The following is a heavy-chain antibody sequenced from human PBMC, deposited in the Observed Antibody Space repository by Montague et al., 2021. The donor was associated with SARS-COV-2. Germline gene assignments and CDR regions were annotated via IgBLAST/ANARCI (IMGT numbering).Heavy chain of an antibody. J-gene: IGHJ4*02. V-gene: IGHV4-34*01. CDR2: INHGGSI. Sequence: SETLSLTCAVYGGSISDYYWTWIRQSPGEGLEWIGHINHGGSIKYNPSLKSRVTISIDTSKKQFSLKLTSVTAADTAVYYCARDAPGYWGQGTLVTVSS. D-gene: IGHD1-1*01. CDR1: GGSISDYY. CDR3: ARDAPGY.